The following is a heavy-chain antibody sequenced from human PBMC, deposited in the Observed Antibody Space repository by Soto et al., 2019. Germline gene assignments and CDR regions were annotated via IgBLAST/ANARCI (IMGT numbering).Heavy chain of an antibody. CDR3: AGGVRFLEWLIDI. Sequence: PGGSLRLSCAASGFTFSSYWMHWVRQAPGKGLVWVSRINSDGSSTSYADSVKGRFTISRDNAKNTLYLQMNSLRAEDTAVYYCAGGVRFLEWLIDIWGQGTMVTVSS. CDR1: GFTFSSYW. V-gene: IGHV3-74*01. D-gene: IGHD3-3*01. J-gene: IGHJ3*02. CDR2: INSDGSST.